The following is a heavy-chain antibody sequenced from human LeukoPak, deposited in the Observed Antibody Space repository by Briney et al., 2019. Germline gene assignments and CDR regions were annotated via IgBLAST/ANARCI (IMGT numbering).Heavy chain of an antibody. CDR2: FDPEDGET. CDR3: ATVPSGPRGENAYYFDY. D-gene: IGHD3-16*01. CDR1: GYTLTELS. J-gene: IGHJ4*02. V-gene: IGHV1-24*01. Sequence: EASVTVSCTVSGYTLTELSMHWVRQAPGKGLEWMGGFDPEDGETIYAQKFQGRVTMTEDTSTDTAYMELSSLRSEDTAVYYCATVPSGPRGENAYYFDYWGQGTLVTVSS.